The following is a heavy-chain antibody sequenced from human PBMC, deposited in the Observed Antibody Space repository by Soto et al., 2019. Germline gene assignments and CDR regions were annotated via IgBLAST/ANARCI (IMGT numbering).Heavy chain of an antibody. D-gene: IGHD6-19*01. Sequence: GGSLRLSCAASGFTFSDYYMSWIRQAPGKGLEWVSYISSSSSYTNYADSVKGRFTISRDNAKNSLYLQMNSLRAEDTAVYYCARLYSSGWYPDYWGQGTLVTVSS. J-gene: IGHJ4*02. CDR1: GFTFSDYY. V-gene: IGHV3-11*06. CDR2: ISSSSSYT. CDR3: ARLYSSGWYPDY.